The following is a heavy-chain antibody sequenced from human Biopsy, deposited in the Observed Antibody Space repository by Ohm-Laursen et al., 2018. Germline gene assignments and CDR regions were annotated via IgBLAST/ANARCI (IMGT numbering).Heavy chain of an antibody. D-gene: IGHD6-19*01. V-gene: IGHV4-59*08. J-gene: IGHJ3*02. CDR2: ISYSGST. CDR3: AKHGSGWTGDDALHI. CDR1: GGSISGSS. Sequence: SLTCSVSGGSISGSSWSWIRQAPGRGLEWVGYISYSGSTSNNPSLKSRITISVDTSKNQISLKVTSVTAADTAVYYCAKHGSGWTGDDALHIWGQGTMVTVSS.